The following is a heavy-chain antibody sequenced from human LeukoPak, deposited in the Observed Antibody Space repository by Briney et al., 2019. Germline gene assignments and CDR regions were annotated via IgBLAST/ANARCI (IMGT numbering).Heavy chain of an antibody. CDR3: ARSLGSGWYYFDY. D-gene: IGHD6-19*01. CDR1: GFTFSSYS. Sequence: PGGSLRLSCAASGFTFSSYSMNWVRQAPGKGLEWVSSISSSSSYIYYADSVKGRFTISRGNAKNSLYLQMNSLRAEDTAVYYCARSLGSGWYYFDYWGQGTLVTVSS. CDR2: ISSSSSYI. J-gene: IGHJ4*02. V-gene: IGHV3-21*01.